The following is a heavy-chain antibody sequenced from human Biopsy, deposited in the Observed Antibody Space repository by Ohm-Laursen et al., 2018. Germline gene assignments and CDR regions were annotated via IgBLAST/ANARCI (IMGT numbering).Heavy chain of an antibody. CDR1: GFTFNNYR. CDR2: IFYDGSNT. J-gene: IGHJ6*02. V-gene: IGHV3-30*18. CDR3: AKDRYNYTPIGGFSMDV. Sequence: SLRLSCAASGFTFNNYRVQRVRQAPGKGLAWVAFIFYDGSNTYYADSVKGRFTISRDNSRDTLYLQMSSLRAEDTAVYYCAKDRYNYTPIGGFSMDVWGQGTTVTVSS. D-gene: IGHD5-18*01.